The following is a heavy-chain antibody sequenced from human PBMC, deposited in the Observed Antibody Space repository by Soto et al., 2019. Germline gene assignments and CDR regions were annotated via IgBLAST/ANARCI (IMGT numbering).Heavy chain of an antibody. V-gene: IGHV3-30*18. D-gene: IGHD6-6*01. Sequence: PGGSLRLSCAASGFTFSSYGMHWVRQAPGKGLEWVAVISYDGSNKYYADSVKGRFTISRDNSKNTLYLQMNSLRAEDTAVYYCAKIVPQLSGMDVWGQGTTVTVSS. CDR3: AKIVPQLSGMDV. CDR2: ISYDGSNK. J-gene: IGHJ6*02. CDR1: GFTFSSYG.